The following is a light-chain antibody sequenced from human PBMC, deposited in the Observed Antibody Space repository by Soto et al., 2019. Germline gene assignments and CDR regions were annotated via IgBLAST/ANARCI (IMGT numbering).Light chain of an antibody. J-gene: IGKJ1*01. CDR3: QHYNSYSEA. CDR2: KAS. Sequence: DIQMNQPPSTLSGSLGARVTITCWSSQTISSWLAWYQQKPGKAPKLLIYKASTLKSGVPSRFSGSGSGTEFTLTISSLQPDDFAPYYCQHYNSYSEACGQGTKVDI. CDR1: QTISSW. V-gene: IGKV1-5*03.